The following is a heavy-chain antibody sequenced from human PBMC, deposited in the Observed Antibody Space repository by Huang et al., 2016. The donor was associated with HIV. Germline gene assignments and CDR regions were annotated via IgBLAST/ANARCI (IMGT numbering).Heavy chain of an antibody. J-gene: IGHJ6*03. CDR1: GFSLSVSGMS. CDR3: ARIRVVRGVLPFYYMDV. Sequence: QVTLRESGPALVKPTQTLTLTCTFSGFSLSVSGMSVSWIRQPPGKALEWLARIDWDDDKHYRPSLKTRLTVSKDTSKNQVVLKMTNLVPVDTATYYCARIRVVRGVLPFYYMDVWGKGTTVTVSS. D-gene: IGHD3-10*01. CDR2: IDWDDDK. V-gene: IGHV2-70*15.